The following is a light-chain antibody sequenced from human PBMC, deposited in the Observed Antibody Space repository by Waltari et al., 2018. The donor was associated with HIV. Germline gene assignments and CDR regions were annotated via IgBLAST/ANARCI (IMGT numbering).Light chain of an antibody. V-gene: IGLV2-11*01. CDR1: TSDVGFYDY. J-gene: IGLJ1*01. CDR3: CAYAAGHVSYV. CDR2: DVN. Sequence: QSALTQPPSVSGSPGQSVSISCSWPTSDVGFYDYVSWYQQYPGKAPKLIIFDVNQRPSGVPERFSGSKSGNTASLTISGLQTEDEADYFCCAYAAGHVSYVFGNGTAVAVL.